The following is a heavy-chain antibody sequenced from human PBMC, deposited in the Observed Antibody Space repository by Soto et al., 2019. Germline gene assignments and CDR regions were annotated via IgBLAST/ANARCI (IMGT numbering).Heavy chain of an antibody. J-gene: IGHJ6*02. CDR1: GYTFTSYA. CDR2: INAGNGNT. Sequence: QVQLVQSGAEVKKPGASVKVSCKASGYTFTSYAMHWVRQAPGQRLEWMGWINAGNGNTKYSQKFQDRVTITRDTSASTAYMELSSLRSEDTAVYYCASSRITMVPYGMDVWGQGTTVTVSS. D-gene: IGHD3-10*01. CDR3: ASSRITMVPYGMDV. V-gene: IGHV1-3*01.